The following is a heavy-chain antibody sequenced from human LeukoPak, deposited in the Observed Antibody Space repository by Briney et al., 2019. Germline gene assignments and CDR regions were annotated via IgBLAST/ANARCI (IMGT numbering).Heavy chain of an antibody. CDR2: INPSSGVT. D-gene: IGHD6-19*01. CDR1: GYTFTGYY. J-gene: IGHJ4*02. CDR3: ARTLSGSGCYDY. V-gene: IGHV1-2*02. Sequence: ASVPVSCKASGYTFTGYYLNWVRQAPGQGLEWMGWINPSSGVTNYAQKFQGTVTMTRDTSTSTAYMELSRLTSDDTAVYYCARTLSGSGCYDYWGQGTLVTVSS.